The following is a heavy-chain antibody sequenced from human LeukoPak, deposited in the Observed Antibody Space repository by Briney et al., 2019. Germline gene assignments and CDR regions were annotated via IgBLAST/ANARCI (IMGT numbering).Heavy chain of an antibody. D-gene: IGHD6-13*01. CDR1: GFTFSSYA. J-gene: IGHJ4*02. V-gene: IGHV3-23*01. CDR2: ISGSGGST. CDR3: AKDAGYIAAAGEFDY. Sequence: TGGSLRLSCAASGFTFSSYAMSWVRQAPGKGLEWVSAISGSGGSTYYADSVKGRFTISRDNSKNTLYLQMNSLRAEDMAVYYCAKDAGYIAAAGEFDYWGQGTLVTVSS.